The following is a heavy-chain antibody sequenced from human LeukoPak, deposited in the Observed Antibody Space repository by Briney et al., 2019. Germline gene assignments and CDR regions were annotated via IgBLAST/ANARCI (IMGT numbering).Heavy chain of an antibody. D-gene: IGHD6-13*01. CDR2: ISSSSNYI. CDR3: AKAQQLVPYDAFDI. J-gene: IGHJ3*02. CDR1: GFTFSTYN. Sequence: GGSLRLSCAASGFTFSTYNMNWVRQAPGKGLEWVSSISSSSNYINYADSVKGRFTISRDNAKNSLYLQMNSLRAEDTAVYYCAKAQQLVPYDAFDIWGQGTMVTVSS. V-gene: IGHV3-21*04.